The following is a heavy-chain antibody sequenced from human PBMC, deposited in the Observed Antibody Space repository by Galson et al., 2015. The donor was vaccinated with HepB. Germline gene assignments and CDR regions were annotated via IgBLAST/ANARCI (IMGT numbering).Heavy chain of an antibody. V-gene: IGHV5-51*01. D-gene: IGHD2-2*01. CDR3: ARPKYQLRANDAFDI. Sequence: QSGAEVKKPGESLKISCKGSGYSFTSYWIGWVRQMPGKGLEWMGIIYPGDSDTRYSPSFQGQVTISADKSISTAYLQWSSLKASDTAMYYCARPKYQLRANDAFDIWGQGTMVTVSS. CDR1: GYSFTSYW. J-gene: IGHJ3*02. CDR2: IYPGDSDT.